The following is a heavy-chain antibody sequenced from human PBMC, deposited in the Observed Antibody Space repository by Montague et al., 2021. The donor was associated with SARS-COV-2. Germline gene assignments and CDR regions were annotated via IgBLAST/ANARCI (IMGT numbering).Heavy chain of an antibody. CDR1: GRSISSSNYY. J-gene: IGHJ3*02. CDR2: IYDSGST. V-gene: IGHV4-39*02. D-gene: IGHD5-12*01. CDR3: ARRGRKLLPVATTIGGFDI. Sequence: SDTLSLTRTLSGRSISSSNYYWDWIRQPPGKGLEWIGSIYDSGSTYYNPSLKSRVPISVDPSKNHFSLKLSSVTAADTAVYYCARRGRKLLPVATTIGGFDIWGQGTMVTVSS.